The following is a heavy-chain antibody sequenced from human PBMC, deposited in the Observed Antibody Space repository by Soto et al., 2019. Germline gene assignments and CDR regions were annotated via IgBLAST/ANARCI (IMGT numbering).Heavy chain of an antibody. CDR3: ARLRYFDRFLIDY. V-gene: IGHV4-39*01. Sequence: SETLSLTCTVSGGSISSSSYYWGWIRQPPGKGLEWIGSIYYSGSTYYNPSLKSRVTISVDTSKNQFSLKLSSVTAADTAVYYCARLRYFDRFLIDYWGQGTLVTVSS. CDR2: IYYSGST. J-gene: IGHJ4*02. D-gene: IGHD3-9*01. CDR1: GGSISSSSYY.